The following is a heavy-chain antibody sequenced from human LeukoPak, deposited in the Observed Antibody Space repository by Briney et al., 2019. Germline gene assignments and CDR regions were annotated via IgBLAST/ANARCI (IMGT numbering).Heavy chain of an antibody. CDR2: ISSSGSTI. J-gene: IGHJ6*03. Sequence: GGSLRLSCAASGFTFSSYSMNWARQAPGKGLEWVSYISSSGSTIYYADSVKGRFTISRDNAKNSLYLQMNSLRAEDTAVYYCAKHAVRNYYGQPDYYYYYYMAVWGKGTTVTISS. CDR3: AKHAVRNYYGQPDYYYYYYMAV. V-gene: IGHV3-48*04. D-gene: IGHD3-10*01. CDR1: GFTFSSYS.